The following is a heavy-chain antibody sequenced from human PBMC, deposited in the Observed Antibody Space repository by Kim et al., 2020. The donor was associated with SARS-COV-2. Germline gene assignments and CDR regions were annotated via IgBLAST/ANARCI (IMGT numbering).Heavy chain of an antibody. J-gene: IGHJ4*02. D-gene: IGHD3-9*01. CDR3: ARHHYILTGYFTYFDY. CDR1: GYTFTSYD. V-gene: IGHV1-8*01. CDR2: MNPNSGNT. Sequence: ASVKVSCKASGYTFTSYDINWVRQATGQGLEWMGWMNPNSGNTGYAQKFQGRVTMTRNTSISTAYMELSSLRSEDTAVYYCARHHYILTGYFTYFDYWGQGTLVTVSS.